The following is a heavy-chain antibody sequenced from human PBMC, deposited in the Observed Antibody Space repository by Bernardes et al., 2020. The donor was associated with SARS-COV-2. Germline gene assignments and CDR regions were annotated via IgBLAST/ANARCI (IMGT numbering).Heavy chain of an antibody. CDR1: GGSISSYY. J-gene: IGHJ4*02. D-gene: IGHD2-15*01. V-gene: IGHV4-59*08. CDR3: ARQSVGYCSGGSCYGHADFDY. CDR2: IYYSGST. Sequence: SETLSLTCTVSGGSISSYYWSWIRQPPGKGLEWIGYIYYSGSTNYNPSLKSRVTISVDTSKNQFSLKLSSVTAADTAVYYCARQSVGYCSGGSCYGHADFDYWGQGTLVTVSS.